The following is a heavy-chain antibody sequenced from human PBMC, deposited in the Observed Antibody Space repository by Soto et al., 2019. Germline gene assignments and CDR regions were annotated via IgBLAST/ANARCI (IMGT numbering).Heavy chain of an antibody. CDR2: IWYDGSNK. J-gene: IGHJ4*02. V-gene: IGHV3-33*01. CDR1: GFTFSSYG. D-gene: IGHD3-3*01. Sequence: QVQLVESGGGVVQPGRSLRLSCAASGFTFSSYGMHWVRQAPGKGLEWVAVIWYDGSNKYYADSVKGRFTISRDNSKNTLYLQVHSLRAEDTAVYYCARGPSIFGVVIPFDYWGQGTLVTASS. CDR3: ARGPSIFGVVIPFDY.